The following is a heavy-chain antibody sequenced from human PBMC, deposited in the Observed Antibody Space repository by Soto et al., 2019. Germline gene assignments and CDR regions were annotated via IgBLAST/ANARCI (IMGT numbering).Heavy chain of an antibody. CDR2: IAHSGAT. Sequence: KSSETLSLTCDVSGHSITTGYQWGWIRQPPGKGLEWIATIAHSGATYYNPSLESRVTISRETSRNQFSLRLTSVTAADTALYFCARGSDYGRYFDFWGQGTPVTVSS. J-gene: IGHJ4*02. V-gene: IGHV4-38-2*01. D-gene: IGHD3-10*01. CDR1: GHSITTGYQ. CDR3: ARGSDYGRYFDF.